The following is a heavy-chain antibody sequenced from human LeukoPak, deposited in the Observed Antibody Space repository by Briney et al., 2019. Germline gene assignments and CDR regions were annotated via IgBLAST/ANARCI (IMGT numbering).Heavy chain of an antibody. CDR3: ARAAYCGGDCYSEGEHFDY. CDR2: ISSSGNSI. J-gene: IGHJ4*02. CDR1: GFTFSSYS. V-gene: IGHV3-21*01. Sequence: PGGSLRLSCAASGFTFSSYSMNWVRQAPGKGPEWVSSISSSGNSIYYADSVKGRFTISRDNAKNSLYLQMNSLRAEDTAVYYCARAAYCGGDCYSEGEHFDYWGQGPLVTVSS. D-gene: IGHD2-21*02.